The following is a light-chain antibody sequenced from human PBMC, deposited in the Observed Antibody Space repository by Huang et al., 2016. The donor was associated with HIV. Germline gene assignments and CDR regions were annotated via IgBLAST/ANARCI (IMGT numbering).Light chain of an antibody. J-gene: IGKJ3*01. CDR1: QNVSSD. CDR3: QQYNKWPLFT. Sequence: VMTQSPVTLSVSPGERATLSCRASQNVSSDLAWYQQSPGHPPRLLIYGASTRATGLPARVSGSGSGTEFTLTISSLQSEDFAVYYCQQYNKWPLFTFGPGTKVDIK. CDR2: GAS. V-gene: IGKV3-15*01.